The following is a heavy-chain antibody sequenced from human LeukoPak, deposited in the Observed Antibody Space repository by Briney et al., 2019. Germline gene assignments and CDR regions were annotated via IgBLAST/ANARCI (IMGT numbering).Heavy chain of an antibody. CDR2: ISGGGGST. CDR1: EFTFSNYA. Sequence: GGSLRLSCAASEFTFSNYAMNWVRQAPGKGLEWVSGISGGGGSTYYADSVKGRFTITRDNSKNTLYLQMDSLRAEDTALYYCAKGSGINHYHWIDPWGQGTLVTVSS. CDR3: AKGSGINHYHWIDP. V-gene: IGHV3-23*01. D-gene: IGHD1-14*01. J-gene: IGHJ5*02.